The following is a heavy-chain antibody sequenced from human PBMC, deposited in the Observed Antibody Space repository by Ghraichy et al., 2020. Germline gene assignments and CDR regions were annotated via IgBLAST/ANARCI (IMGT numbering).Heavy chain of an antibody. Sequence: SETLSLTCTVSGGSISSGSYYWSWIRQPAGKGLEWIGRIYTSGSTNYNPSLKSRVTISVDTSKNQFSLKLSSVTAADTAVYYCAREGMGHCSGGSCYSYYYYGMDVWGQGTTVTVSS. CDR2: IYTSGST. V-gene: IGHV4-61*02. CDR1: GGSISSGSYY. D-gene: IGHD2-15*01. CDR3: AREGMGHCSGGSCYSYYYYGMDV. J-gene: IGHJ6*02.